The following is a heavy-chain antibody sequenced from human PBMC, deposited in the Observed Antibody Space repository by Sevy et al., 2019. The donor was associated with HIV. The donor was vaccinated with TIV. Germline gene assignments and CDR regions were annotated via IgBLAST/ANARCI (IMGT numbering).Heavy chain of an antibody. CDR1: GFTFSDYD. Sequence: GSLRLSCAASGFTFSDYDMSWVRQAPGKGLEWVSFISSRSSYIYYADSLKGRVTISRDNAYNSLFLQMHSLRAEDTAVYYCARAVDYYDSGGLYYWGQGALVTVSS. V-gene: IGHV3-21*05. CDR3: ARAVDYYDSGGLYY. D-gene: IGHD3-22*01. J-gene: IGHJ4*02. CDR2: ISSRSSYI.